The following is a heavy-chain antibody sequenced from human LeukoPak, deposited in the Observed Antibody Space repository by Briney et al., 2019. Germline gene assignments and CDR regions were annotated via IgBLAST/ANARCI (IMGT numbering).Heavy chain of an antibody. Sequence: SETLSLTCTVSGGSISSSSYYWGWIRQPPGKGLEWIGSIYYSGSTYYNPSLKSRVTLSVDTSKNQFSLKLSSVTAADTAVYYCASQYYDFWSGYYGWGQGTLVTVSS. CDR2: IYYSGST. CDR1: GGSISSSSYY. V-gene: IGHV4-39*01. D-gene: IGHD3-3*01. CDR3: ASQYYDFWSGYYG. J-gene: IGHJ4*02.